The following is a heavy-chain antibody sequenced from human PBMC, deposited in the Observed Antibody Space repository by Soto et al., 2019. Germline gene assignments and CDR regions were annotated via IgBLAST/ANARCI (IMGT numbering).Heavy chain of an antibody. CDR3: AHTLGYCSGGSCYDFDY. CDR2: IYWDDDK. CDR1: GFSLSTSGVG. V-gene: IGHV2-5*02. Sequence: QITLKESGPTLVKPTQPLTLTCTFSGFSLSTSGVGVGWIRQPPGKALEWLALIYWDDDKRYSPSLKSRLTITKDTSKNQVVLTMTNMDPVDTATYYCAHTLGYCSGGSCYDFDYWGQGTLVTVSS. J-gene: IGHJ4*02. D-gene: IGHD2-15*01.